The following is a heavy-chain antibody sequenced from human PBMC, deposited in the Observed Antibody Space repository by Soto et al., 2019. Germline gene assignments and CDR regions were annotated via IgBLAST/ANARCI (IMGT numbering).Heavy chain of an antibody. V-gene: IGHV1-3*01. CDR3: ARGLNGYLHYFDY. CDR1: GYTFTSYA. D-gene: IGHD5-18*01. Sequence: GASVKVSCKASGYTFTSYAMHWVRQAPGQRLEWMGWINAGNGNTKYSQKFQGRVTITRDTSASTAYMELSSLRPEDTAVYYCARGLNGYLHYFDYWGQGTLVNVSS. CDR2: INAGNGNT. J-gene: IGHJ4*02.